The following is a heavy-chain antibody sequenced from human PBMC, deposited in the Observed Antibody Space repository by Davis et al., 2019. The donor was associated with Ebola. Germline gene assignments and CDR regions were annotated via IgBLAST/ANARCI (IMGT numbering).Heavy chain of an antibody. Sequence: GESLKISCAASGFTFSNSGMTWVRQAPGKGLEWVSGISGSGGSTYYADSVKGRFTISRDNSKNTLYLQMNSLRAEDTAVYYCAKSGLSFGVVKYHYGMDVWGKGTTVTVSS. V-gene: IGHV3-23*01. D-gene: IGHD3-3*01. CDR2: ISGSGGST. CDR3: AKSGLSFGVVKYHYGMDV. CDR1: GFTFSNSG. J-gene: IGHJ6*04.